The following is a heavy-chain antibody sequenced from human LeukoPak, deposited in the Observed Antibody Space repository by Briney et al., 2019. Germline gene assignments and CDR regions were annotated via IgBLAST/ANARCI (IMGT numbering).Heavy chain of an antibody. J-gene: IGHJ6*02. CDR1: GASISSGGYS. CDR2: IYYSGST. V-gene: IGHV4-61*08. D-gene: IGHD5-12*01. CDR3: ARDSGYDYFLKIPHYGMDV. Sequence: SETLSLTFVVSGASISSGGYSWSWIRQPPGKGLEWIGYIYYSGSTNYNPSLKSRVTISVDTSKNQFSLKLSSVTAADTAVYYCARDSGYDYFLKIPHYGMDVWGQGTTVTVSS.